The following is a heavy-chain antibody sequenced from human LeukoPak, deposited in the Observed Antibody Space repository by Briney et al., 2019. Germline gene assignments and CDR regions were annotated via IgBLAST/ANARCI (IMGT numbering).Heavy chain of an antibody. CDR2: TSSTSTYI. V-gene: IGHV3-21*04. CDR3: AREIPTYYDFWSGYYPIYYYGMDV. Sequence: GGSLRLSCAASGFTFSSYSMNWVRQAPGKGLEWVSSTSSTSTYIYYADSVKGRFTISRDNAKNSLYLQMNSLRAEDTAVYYCAREIPTYYDFWSGYYPIYYYGMDVWGQGTTVTVSS. CDR1: GFTFSSYS. D-gene: IGHD3-3*01. J-gene: IGHJ6*02.